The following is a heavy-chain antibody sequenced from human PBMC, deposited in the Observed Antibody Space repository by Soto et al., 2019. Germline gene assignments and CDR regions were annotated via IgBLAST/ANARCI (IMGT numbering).Heavy chain of an antibody. CDR1: GFTFSSYA. V-gene: IGHV3-23*01. Sequence: GGSLRLSCAASGFTFSSYAMSWVRQAPGKGLEWVSAISGSGGSTYYADSVKGRFTISRDNSKNTLYLQMNSLRAEDTAVYYCAKDRAIRPDFWSGYPYYYYYYMDVWGKGTTVTVSS. CDR3: AKDRAIRPDFWSGYPYYYYYYMDV. CDR2: ISGSGGST. D-gene: IGHD3-3*01. J-gene: IGHJ6*03.